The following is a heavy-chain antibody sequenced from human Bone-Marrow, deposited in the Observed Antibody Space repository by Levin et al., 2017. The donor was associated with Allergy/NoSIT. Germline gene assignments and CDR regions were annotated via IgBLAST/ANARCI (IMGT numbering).Heavy chain of an antibody. Sequence: GGSLRLSCAASGFTFSNYAMTWVRQAPGKGLEWVSGISGGGSTYYGDSVKGRFTISRDNSKNTLDLQLNSLTAEDTAIYYCAQEALGGGWYYHGMDVWGQGTTVSVSS. D-gene: IGHD2-8*02. J-gene: IGHJ6*02. CDR2: ISGGGST. V-gene: IGHV3-23*01. CDR1: GFTFSNYA. CDR3: AQEALGGGWYYHGMDV.